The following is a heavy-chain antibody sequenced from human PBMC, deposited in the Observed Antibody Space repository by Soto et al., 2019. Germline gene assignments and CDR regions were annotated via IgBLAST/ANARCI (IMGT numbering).Heavy chain of an antibody. D-gene: IGHD3-22*01. J-gene: IGHJ4*02. Sequence: PGESLKISCKGSGYSFTSYWIGWVRQMPGKGLEWMGIIYPGDSDTRYSPSFQGQVTISADKSISTAYLQWSSLKASDTAMYYCATEAHYYDSSGYTRGYFDYWGQGTLVTVS. V-gene: IGHV5-51*01. CDR1: GYSFTSYW. CDR2: IYPGDSDT. CDR3: ATEAHYYDSSGYTRGYFDY.